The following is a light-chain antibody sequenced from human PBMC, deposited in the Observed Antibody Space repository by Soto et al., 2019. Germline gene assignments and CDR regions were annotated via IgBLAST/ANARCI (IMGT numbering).Light chain of an antibody. CDR1: SSNIGSNS. J-gene: IGLJ1*01. V-gene: IGLV1-44*01. CDR3: GSWDSSLSAYV. CDR2: SDN. Sequence: QTVVTQPPSASGTPGQRVTISCSGSSSNIGSNSVNWYHQVAGTAPKLLIHSDNQRPSGVPDRFSGSKSGTSASLAISGLQSGDEADYYCGSWDSSLSAYVFGTGTKLTVL.